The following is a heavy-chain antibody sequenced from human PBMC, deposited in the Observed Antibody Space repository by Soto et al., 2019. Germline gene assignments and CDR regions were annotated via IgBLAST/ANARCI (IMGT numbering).Heavy chain of an antibody. J-gene: IGHJ6*02. CDR2: IWYDGSNE. CDR1: EFTFSGYG. D-gene: IGHD5-18*01. CDR3: ARDRVGTAIFYGMDV. V-gene: IGHV3-33*01. Sequence: QVQLEESGGGVVQPGRSLRLSCAASEFTFSGYGVHWVRQAPGKGLEGVAVIWYDGSNEYYADSVKGRFTISRDNSKNTLYLQMNSLRAEDAAVYYCARDRVGTAIFYGMDVWGQGTTVTVSS.